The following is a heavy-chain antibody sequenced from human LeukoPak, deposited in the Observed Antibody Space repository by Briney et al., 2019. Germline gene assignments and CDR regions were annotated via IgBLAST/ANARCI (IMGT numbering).Heavy chain of an antibody. CDR3: ARMSGSRLPGY. J-gene: IGHJ4*02. CDR1: GFTFSSHS. Sequence: GGSLRLSCAASGFTFSSHSMNWVRQAPGKGLEWVSYISSSSSARYYADSVKGRFTISRDDARNTLYLQMNSLRAEDTAVYYCARMSGSRLPGYWGQGALVTVSS. CDR2: ISSSSSAR. V-gene: IGHV3-48*01. D-gene: IGHD3-3*01.